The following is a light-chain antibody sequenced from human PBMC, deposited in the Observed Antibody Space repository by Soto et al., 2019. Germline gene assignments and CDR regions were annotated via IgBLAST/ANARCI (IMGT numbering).Light chain of an antibody. CDR3: NSYTGSNDVDV. Sequence: QSALTQPPSASGSPGQSVAISCTGTSSDVGGYDLVSWYQQHPGRAPKLMIYDVTKRPPGVPDRFSGSKSGNTASLTVSGLQAEDEADYYCNSYTGSNDVDVFGTGTKLTVL. V-gene: IGLV2-8*01. CDR1: SSDVGGYDL. CDR2: DVT. J-gene: IGLJ1*01.